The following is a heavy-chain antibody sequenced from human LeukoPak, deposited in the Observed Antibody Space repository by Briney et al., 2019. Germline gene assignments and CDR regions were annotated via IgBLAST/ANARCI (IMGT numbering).Heavy chain of an antibody. CDR2: IYYSGST. Sequence: GSLRLSCAASGFSFISYDMTWVRQAPGKGLEWIGYIYYSGSTNYNPSLKSRVTISVDTSTNQFSLKLSSVTAADTAVYYCARDLHYFDYWGQGTLVTVSS. V-gene: IGHV4-59*01. CDR3: ARDLHYFDY. J-gene: IGHJ4*02. CDR1: GFSFISYD.